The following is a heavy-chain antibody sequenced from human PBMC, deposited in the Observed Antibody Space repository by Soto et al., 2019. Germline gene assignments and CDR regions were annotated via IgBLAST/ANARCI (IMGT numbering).Heavy chain of an antibody. V-gene: IGHV3-7*03. J-gene: IGHJ6*02. D-gene: IGHD3-3*01. Sequence: GGSLRLSCAASGFTFSGYWMSWVRQAPGKGLEWVANIKQDGSEKYYVDSVKGRFTISRDNAKNSLYPQMNSLRAEDTALYYCASQVVIISNDNYYYYGMDVWGQGTTVTVSS. CDR2: IKQDGSEK. CDR1: GFTFSGYW. CDR3: ASQVVIISNDNYYYYGMDV.